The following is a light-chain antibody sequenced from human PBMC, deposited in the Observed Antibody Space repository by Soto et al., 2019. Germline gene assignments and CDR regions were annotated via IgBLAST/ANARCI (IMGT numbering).Light chain of an antibody. CDR1: QSVGSSY. CDR3: QQYGSSPHT. Sequence: ETVLTQSPGTLSLSPGERAILSCRASQSVGSSYLAWYQQKPGQAPRLLVYGASSRATGIPDRFSGGGSGTDFTLTISRLEPEDFAVYYCQQYGSSPHTFGQGTKLEI. V-gene: IGKV3-20*01. CDR2: GAS. J-gene: IGKJ2*01.